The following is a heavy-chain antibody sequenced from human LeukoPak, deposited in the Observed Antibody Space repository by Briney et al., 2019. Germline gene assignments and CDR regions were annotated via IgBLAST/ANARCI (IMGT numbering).Heavy chain of an antibody. J-gene: IGHJ4*02. D-gene: IGHD5-24*01. CDR1: GFTFSSYS. V-gene: IGHV3-21*01. CDR3: ARMATTKEYY. Sequence: PGGSLRLSCAASGFTFSSYSMNWVRQAPGKGLEWVSSISSSSSYIYYADTVKGRFTISRDNAKNSLYLQMNSLRAEDTAVYYCARMATTKEYYWGQGTLVTVSS. CDR2: ISSSSSYI.